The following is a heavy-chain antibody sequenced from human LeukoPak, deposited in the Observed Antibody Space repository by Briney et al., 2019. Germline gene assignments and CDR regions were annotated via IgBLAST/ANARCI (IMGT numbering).Heavy chain of an antibody. CDR2: IYYSGST. V-gene: IGHV4-39*01. D-gene: IGHD5-24*01. CDR3: ARRPFAEMARNWFDP. CDR1: GGSLSSSSYY. Sequence: PSETLSLTCTVSGGSLSSSSYYWGWIRQPPGKGLEWIGSIYYSGSTYYNPSLKSRVTISVDTSKNQFSLKLSSVTAADTAVYYCARRPFAEMARNWFDPWGQGTLVTVSS. J-gene: IGHJ5*02.